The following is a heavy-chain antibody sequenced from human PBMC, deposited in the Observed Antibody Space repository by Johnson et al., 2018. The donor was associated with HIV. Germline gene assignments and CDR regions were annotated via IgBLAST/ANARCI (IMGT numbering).Heavy chain of an antibody. J-gene: IGHJ3*02. V-gene: IGHV3-30*19. CDR3: ARSYFDWLLLTAFDI. CDR2: ISYDGSNK. CDR1: GFTFSSYG. Sequence: QVQLVESGGGVVQPGRSLRLSCEASGFTFSSYGMHWVRQAPGKGLEWVAFISYDGSNKYYADSVKGRFTISRDNSKNTLYLQMHSLRAEDTAVYYCARSYFDWLLLTAFDIWGQGTMVTVSS. D-gene: IGHD3-9*01.